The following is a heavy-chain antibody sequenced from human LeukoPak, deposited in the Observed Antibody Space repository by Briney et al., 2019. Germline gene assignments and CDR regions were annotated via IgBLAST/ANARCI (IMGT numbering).Heavy chain of an antibody. CDR3: ARHGYSYGFDY. V-gene: IGHV4-59*08. Sequence: SETLSLTCTVSGGSISSYYWSWIRQPPGKGLEWFGYIYYSGSTNYNPSLKSRVTISVDTSKNQFSLKLSSVTAADTAVYYCARHGYSYGFDYWGQGTLVTVSS. CDR2: IYYSGST. J-gene: IGHJ4*02. D-gene: IGHD5-18*01. CDR1: GGSISSYY.